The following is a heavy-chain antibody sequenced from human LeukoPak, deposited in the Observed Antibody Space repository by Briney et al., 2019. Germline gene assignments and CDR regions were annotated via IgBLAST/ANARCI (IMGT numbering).Heavy chain of an antibody. CDR2: ISSSSSYI. CDR1: GFTFSSYS. Sequence: GGSLRLSCAASGFTFSSYSMNWVHQAPGKGLEWVSSISSSSSYIYYADSVKGRFTISRDNAKNSLYLQMNSLRAEDTAVYYCARDREKQLGAFDIWGQGTMVTVSS. V-gene: IGHV3-21*01. CDR3: ARDREKQLGAFDI. J-gene: IGHJ3*02. D-gene: IGHD6-6*01.